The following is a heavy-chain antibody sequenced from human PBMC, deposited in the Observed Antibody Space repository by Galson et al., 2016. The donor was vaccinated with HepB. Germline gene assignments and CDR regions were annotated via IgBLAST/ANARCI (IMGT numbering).Heavy chain of an antibody. D-gene: IGHD2-8*02. CDR3: ARGPSTGAYDY. CDR1: GYPFTGYF. V-gene: IGHV1-2*04. CDR2: INPSTGDA. J-gene: IGHJ4*02. Sequence: SVKVSCKASGYPFTGYFIHWMRQAPGQGLEWMGWINPSTGDANYAQRFQGWVTMTRYTSISTVYMELTSLPSDDTAMYYCARGPSTGAYDYWGQGTLVTVSS.